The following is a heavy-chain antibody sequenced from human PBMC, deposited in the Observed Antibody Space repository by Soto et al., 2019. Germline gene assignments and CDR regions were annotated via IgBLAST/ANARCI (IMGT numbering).Heavy chain of an antibody. CDR1: GGSISSYY. V-gene: IGHV4-59*08. CDR2: IYYSGST. J-gene: IGHJ6*03. D-gene: IGHD1-26*01. Sequence: QVQLQESGPGLVKPSETLSLTCTVSGGSISSYYWSWIRQPPGKGLEWIGYIYYSGSTNYNPSLESRDTTSVDTSKNQYSLKLSSVTAADTAVYYCARHGELMGVRCRYYYMDVWGKGTTVTVSS. CDR3: ARHGELMGVRCRYYYMDV.